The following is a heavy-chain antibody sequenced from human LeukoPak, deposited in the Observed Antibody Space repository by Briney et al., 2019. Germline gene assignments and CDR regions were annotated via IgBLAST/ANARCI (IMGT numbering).Heavy chain of an antibody. J-gene: IGHJ4*02. CDR1: GFTVSSNY. CDR2: ISSSSSYI. Sequence: KTGGSLRLSCAASGFTVSSNYMSSVRQAPGKGLEWVSSISSSSSYIYYADSVKGRFTISRDNAKNSLYLQMNSLRAEDTAVYYCAREGIAVAGVDYWGQGTLVTVSS. CDR3: AREGIAVAGVDY. V-gene: IGHV3-21*01. D-gene: IGHD6-19*01.